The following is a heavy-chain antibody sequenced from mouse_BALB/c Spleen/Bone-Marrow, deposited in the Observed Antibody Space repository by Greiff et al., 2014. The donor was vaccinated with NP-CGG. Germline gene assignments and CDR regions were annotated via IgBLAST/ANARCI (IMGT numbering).Heavy chain of an antibody. J-gene: IGHJ4*01. D-gene: IGHD2-14*01. CDR2: IYPGSGST. CDR1: GYTFTSYW. V-gene: IGHV1S22*01. Sequence: GSELVRPGASVKLSCKASGYTFTSYWMHWVKQRHGQGLEWIGNIYPGSGSTNYDEKSKSKGTLTVDTSSSTAYMHLNSLTSEDSAVYYCTRDQVRRGYYYAMDYWGQGTSVTVSS. CDR3: TRDQVRRGYYYAMDY.